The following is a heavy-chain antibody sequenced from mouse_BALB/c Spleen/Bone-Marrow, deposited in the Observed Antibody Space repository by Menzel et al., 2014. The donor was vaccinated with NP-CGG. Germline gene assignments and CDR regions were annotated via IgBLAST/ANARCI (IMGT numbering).Heavy chain of an antibody. D-gene: IGHD1-1*01. J-gene: IGHJ3*01. V-gene: IGHV4-1*02. CDR3: ARLSYYGRFAY. CDR2: INPDSSTI. CDR1: GFDFSRYW. Sequence: EVKLVESGGGLVQPGGSLKLSCAASGFDFSRYWMSWVRQAPGKGLEWIGEINPDSSTINYAPSLKDKFILSRDNAKNTLYLQISKVRSDDTALYYCARLSYYGRFAYWGQGTLVTVSA.